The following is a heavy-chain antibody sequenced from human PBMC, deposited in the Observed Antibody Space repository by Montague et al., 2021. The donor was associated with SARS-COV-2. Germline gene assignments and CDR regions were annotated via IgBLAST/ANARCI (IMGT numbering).Heavy chain of an antibody. Sequence: PALVKPTQTLTLTCTFSGFSLSTPNVGVAWIRQPPGKALEWLAVIYSNGDKRYSPSLQRRLTITKDTSRNQVVVSLTNVDPLGTATYYCAHLIRYYDIFTGIACDDWGQGTLVTVAS. V-gene: IGHV2-5*01. D-gene: IGHD3-9*01. CDR3: AHLIRYYDIFTGIACDD. CDR1: GFSLSTPNVG. J-gene: IGHJ4*02. CDR2: IYSNGDK.